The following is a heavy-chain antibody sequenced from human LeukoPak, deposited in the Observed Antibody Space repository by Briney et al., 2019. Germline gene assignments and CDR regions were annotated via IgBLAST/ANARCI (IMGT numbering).Heavy chain of an antibody. Sequence: SETLSLACTVSGGSISSGGYYWSWIRQHPGKGLEWIGRIYASGSADYNPSLKSRVTMSVDTSKNQFSLKLSSVTAADTAVYYCARGNSWYVYWGQGNLVTVSS. CDR2: IYASGSA. D-gene: IGHD6-13*01. CDR3: ARGNSWYVY. V-gene: IGHV4-61*08. J-gene: IGHJ4*02. CDR1: GGSISSGGYY.